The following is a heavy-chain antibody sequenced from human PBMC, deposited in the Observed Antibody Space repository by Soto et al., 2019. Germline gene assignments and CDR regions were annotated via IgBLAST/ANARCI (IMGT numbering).Heavy chain of an antibody. CDR3: ARDSAGKTDWGLRGAFDF. CDR1: GFTFSDHG. V-gene: IGHV3-33*01. D-gene: IGHD7-27*01. CDR2: MWYDGSNK. Sequence: QVQLVESGGGVVQPGRSQRLSCAASGFTFSDHGMHWVRQAPGKGLEWVAVMWYDGSNKYYADSVKGRFSISRDNSKNTLYLHMSSLRGEDTDVYYCARDSAGKTDWGLRGAFDFWGQGTMVTVSS. J-gene: IGHJ3*01.